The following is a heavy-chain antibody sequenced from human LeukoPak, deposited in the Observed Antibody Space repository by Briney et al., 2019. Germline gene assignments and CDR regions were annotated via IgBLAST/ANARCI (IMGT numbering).Heavy chain of an antibody. CDR3: ARGIIQLNPEKDAFDI. CDR2: IQYDGSNE. Sequence: GGSLRLSCAASRFTFSSYGMHWVRQAPGKGLEWVAYIQYDGSNEQYADSVKGRFSISRDSSKNILYLQMNSLRAEDTAVYYCARGIIQLNPEKDAFDIWGQGTMVTVSS. D-gene: IGHD5-18*01. V-gene: IGHV3-30*02. CDR1: RFTFSSYG. J-gene: IGHJ3*02.